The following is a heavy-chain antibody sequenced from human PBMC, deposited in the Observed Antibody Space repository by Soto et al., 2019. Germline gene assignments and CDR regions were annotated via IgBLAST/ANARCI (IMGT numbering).Heavy chain of an antibody. CDR1: GDTDTNYV. Sequence: SVKVSCKASGDTDTNYVISWVRQAPGQGLEWMGGIFPKFGTTYSAQKLQDRLTITADESTSTVYMQLSSLRLDDTAVYYCEAEMTFGKLSVVWGQGTTVTLSS. CDR2: IFPKFGTT. CDR3: EAEMTFGKLSVV. V-gene: IGHV1-69*13. J-gene: IGHJ6*02. D-gene: IGHD3-16*02.